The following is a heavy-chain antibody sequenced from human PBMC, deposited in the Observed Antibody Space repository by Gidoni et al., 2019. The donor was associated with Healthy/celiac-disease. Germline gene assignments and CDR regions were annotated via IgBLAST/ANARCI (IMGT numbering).Heavy chain of an antibody. J-gene: IGHJ4*02. V-gene: IGHV3-23*01. Sequence: EVQLLESGGGVVEPGGSLRLSCAAPGFTFSSYAMSWVRQAPGKGLEWVSAISGSGGSTYYADSVKGRFTISRDNSKNTLYLQMNSLRAEDTAVYYCAKDPDYGDYPYYFDYWGQGTLVTVSS. CDR1: GFTFSSYA. CDR2: ISGSGGST. CDR3: AKDPDYGDYPYYFDY. D-gene: IGHD4-17*01.